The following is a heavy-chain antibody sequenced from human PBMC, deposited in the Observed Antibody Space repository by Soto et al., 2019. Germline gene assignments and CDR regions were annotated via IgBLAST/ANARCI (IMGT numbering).Heavy chain of an antibody. J-gene: IGHJ4*02. V-gene: IGHV4-39*01. CDR2: IYYSGST. CDR3: TRQETARLSGIIDY. CDR1: ARSISSTSYY. D-gene: IGHD6-6*01. Sequence: TLSRTCTVSARSISSTSYYWGWIRQPPGKGLEWIGSIYYSGSTYYNPSLKSRVTISVDTSKNQFSLKLSSVTAADTAVYYCTRQETARLSGIIDYWGPGTLVNVFS.